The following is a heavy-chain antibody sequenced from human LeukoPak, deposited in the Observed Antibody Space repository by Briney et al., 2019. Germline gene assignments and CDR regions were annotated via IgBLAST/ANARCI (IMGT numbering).Heavy chain of an antibody. V-gene: IGHV3-15*07. J-gene: IGHJ4*02. CDR2: IKSKTDGGTT. CDR3: TTSYYDFWSGYYLFDY. CDR1: GFTFSNAW. D-gene: IGHD3-3*01. Sequence: GGSLRLSCAASGFTFSNAWMNRVRQAPGKGLEWVGRIKSKTDGGTTDYAAPVKGRFTISRDDSKNTLYLQMNSLKTEDTAVYYCTTSYYDFWSGYYLFDYWGQGTLVTVSS.